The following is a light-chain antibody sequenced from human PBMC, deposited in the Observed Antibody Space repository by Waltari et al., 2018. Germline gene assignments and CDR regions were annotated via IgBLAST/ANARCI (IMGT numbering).Light chain of an antibody. V-gene: IGKV4-1*01. J-gene: IGKJ2*01. Sequence: DIVMTQSPDSLAVSLGERATINCKSSQSFLKSSNNNNYLAWFQQKPGQPPKLLIYWASTRESGVPDRFSGSGSGTDFTLTISSLQTEDVAVYYCQQYYSDPLTFGQGTKLEIK. CDR3: QQYYSDPLT. CDR1: QSFLKSSNNNNY. CDR2: WAS.